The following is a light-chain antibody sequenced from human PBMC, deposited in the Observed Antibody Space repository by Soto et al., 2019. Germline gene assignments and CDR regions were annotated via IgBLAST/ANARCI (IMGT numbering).Light chain of an antibody. V-gene: IGKV3-15*01. CDR1: PNVYKH. Sequence: EIVMKQSPATLSASPGEGDKLSCKAGPNVYKHLAWYQQRPGQHPRLIIYDASTRATGISARFSGSGYGTEFTLTISSLQSEDFAVYVCQQCRNWPLTFGGGTKVEIK. CDR2: DAS. CDR3: QQCRNWPLT. J-gene: IGKJ4*01.